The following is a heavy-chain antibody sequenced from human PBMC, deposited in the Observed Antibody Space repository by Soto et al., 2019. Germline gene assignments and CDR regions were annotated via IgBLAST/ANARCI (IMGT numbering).Heavy chain of an antibody. V-gene: IGHV5-51*01. CDR3: ARHGVDYYGSSGSLDY. Sequence: PGESLKISCKGSAYSLTSNWIAWVRQMPGKGLEWMGSIYLGDSDTRYSPSFQGQVTISVDKSISTAYLRWSSLKASDTAMYYCARHGVDYYGSSGSLDYWGQGNLVTVSS. D-gene: IGHD3-22*01. CDR1: AYSLTSNW. J-gene: IGHJ4*02. CDR2: IYLGDSDT.